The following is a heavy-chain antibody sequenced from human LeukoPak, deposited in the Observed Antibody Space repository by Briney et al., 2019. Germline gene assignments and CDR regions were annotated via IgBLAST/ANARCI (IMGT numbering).Heavy chain of an antibody. CDR1: GFTFINYW. J-gene: IGHJ4*02. D-gene: IGHD6-13*01. V-gene: IGHV3-74*01. Sequence: GGSLRLSCAASGFTFINYWMHWVRQAPGKGLVWVSRINGVGTTISYADSVKGRFTISRDNAKNTLYLQMNSLRAEDTAVYYCAKEAARADFDYWGQGTLVTVSP. CDR2: INGVGTTI. CDR3: AKEAARADFDY.